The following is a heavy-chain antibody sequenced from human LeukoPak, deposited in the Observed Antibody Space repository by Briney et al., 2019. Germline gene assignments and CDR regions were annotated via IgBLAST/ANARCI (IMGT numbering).Heavy chain of an antibody. D-gene: IGHD4-23*01. CDR3: ARARNAVTPLNY. J-gene: IGHJ4*02. CDR2: INHSGST. CDR1: GGSFSGYY. Sequence: SETLSLTCAVYGGSFSGYYWSWIRQPPGKGLEWIGEINHSGSTNYNPSLKSRVTISVDTSKNQFSLKLSFVTAADTAVYYCARARNAVTPLNYWGQGTLVTVSS. V-gene: IGHV4-34*01.